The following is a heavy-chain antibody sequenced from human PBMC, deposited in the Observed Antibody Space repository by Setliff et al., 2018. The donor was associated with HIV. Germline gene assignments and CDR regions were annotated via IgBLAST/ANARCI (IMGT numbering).Heavy chain of an antibody. D-gene: IGHD3-10*01. Sequence: GASVKVSCKASGGALSSYALSWVRQAPGQGLEWLGGIIRFFGTTDYAQKFQGRLTITTDESTNTAYMELSSLRSEDTAVYYCATKAQSSGTYYYYYYYMDVWGKGTTVTV. V-gene: IGHV1-69*05. J-gene: IGHJ6*03. CDR3: ATKAQSSGTYYYYYYYMDV. CDR2: IIRFFGTT. CDR1: GGALSSYA.